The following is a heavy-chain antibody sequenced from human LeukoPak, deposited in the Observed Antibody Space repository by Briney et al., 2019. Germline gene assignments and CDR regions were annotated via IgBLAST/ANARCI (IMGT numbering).Heavy chain of an antibody. CDR1: GGSISSSSYY. J-gene: IGHJ4*02. CDR3: ARGSLGLRDETVAFGY. Sequence: PSETLSLTCTVSGGSISSSSYYWGWIRQPPGKGLEWIGSIYYSGSTYYNPSLKSRVTISVDTSKNQFSLKLSSVTAADTAVYYCARGSLGLRDETVAFGYWGQGTLVTVSS. CDR2: IYYSGST. V-gene: IGHV4-39*07. D-gene: IGHD3-16*01.